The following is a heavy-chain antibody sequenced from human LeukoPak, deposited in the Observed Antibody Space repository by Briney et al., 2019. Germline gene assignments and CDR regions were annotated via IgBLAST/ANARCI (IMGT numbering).Heavy chain of an antibody. CDR3: ARVLNYDILTGYYGWFDP. J-gene: IGHJ5*02. Sequence: SETLSLTCTVSGGSVSSGSYYWSWIRQPPGKGLEWIGYIYYSGSTNYNPSLKSRVTISVDTSKNQFSLKLSSVTAADTAVYYCARVLNYDILTGYYGWFDPWGQGTLVTVSS. CDR1: GGSVSSGSYY. D-gene: IGHD3-9*01. CDR2: IYYSGST. V-gene: IGHV4-61*01.